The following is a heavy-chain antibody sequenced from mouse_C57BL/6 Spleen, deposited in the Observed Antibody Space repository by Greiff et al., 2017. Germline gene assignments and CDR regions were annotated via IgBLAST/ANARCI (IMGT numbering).Heavy chain of an antibody. CDR3: ARDGDLYAMDY. V-gene: IGHV7-1*01. CDR1: GFTFSDFY. J-gene: IGHJ4*01. Sequence: EVKLVESGGGLVQSGRSLRLSCATSGFTFSDFYMEWVRQAPGKGLEWIAASRNKANDYTTDYSASVKGRFIVSRDTSQSTLYLQMNALRSEDTAVYYCARDGDLYAMDYWGQGTSVTVSS. D-gene: IGHD3-3*01. CDR2: SRNKANDYTT.